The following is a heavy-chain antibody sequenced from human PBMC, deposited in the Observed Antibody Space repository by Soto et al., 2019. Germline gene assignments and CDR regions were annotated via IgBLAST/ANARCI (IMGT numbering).Heavy chain of an antibody. CDR2: ISYDGSNK. CDR3: AKDLADGAYSLDY. CDR1: GFTFISYG. J-gene: IGHJ4*02. V-gene: IGHV3-30*18. D-gene: IGHD2-15*01. Sequence: PGGSLRLSCAASGFTFISYGMHWGRQAPGKGLEWVAVISYDGSNKYYADSVKGRFTISRDNSKNTLYLQMNSLRAEDTAVYYCAKDLADGAYSLDYWGQGTLVTVS.